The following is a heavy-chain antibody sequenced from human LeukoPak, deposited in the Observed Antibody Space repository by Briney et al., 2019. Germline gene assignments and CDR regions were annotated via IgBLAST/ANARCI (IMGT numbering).Heavy chain of an antibody. V-gene: IGHV4-59*12. CDR2: IYYSGST. J-gene: IGHJ4*02. Sequence: SETLSLTCTVSGGSISSYYWSWIRQPPGKGLEWIGYIYYSGSTNYNPSLKSRVTISVDTSKNQFSLKLSSVTAADTAVYYCARDGRDIAARPFDYWGQGTLVTVSS. D-gene: IGHD6-6*01. CDR3: ARDGRDIAARPFDY. CDR1: GGSISSYY.